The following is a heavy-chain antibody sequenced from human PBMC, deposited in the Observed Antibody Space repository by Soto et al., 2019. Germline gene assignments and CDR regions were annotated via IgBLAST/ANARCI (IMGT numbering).Heavy chain of an antibody. Sequence: SETLSLTCTVSGGSISRYYWSWIRQPPGKGPEWIGYIYYSGSTNYNPSLKSRVTISVDTSKNQFSLKLSSVTAADTAVYYCARDIGTRDYYYYYGMAVWGQGTTVTVSS. CDR3: ARDIGTRDYYYYYGMAV. J-gene: IGHJ6*02. V-gene: IGHV4-59*01. CDR1: GGSISRYY. D-gene: IGHD3-10*01. CDR2: IYYSGST.